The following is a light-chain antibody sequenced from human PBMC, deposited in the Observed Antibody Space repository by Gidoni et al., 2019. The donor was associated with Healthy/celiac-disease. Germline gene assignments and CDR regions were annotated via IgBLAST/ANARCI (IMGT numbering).Light chain of an antibody. CDR1: SSKIGSNY. V-gene: IGLV1-47*01. CDR3: AAWDDSLSGWV. J-gene: IGLJ3*02. CDR2: RNN. Sequence: QSVMTQPPPPSGTPGQRVTISCSGSSSKIGSNYVYWYQQLPGTAPNLLLYRNNQRPSGVPDRFSCSKSGTSASLAISGLRSEDEADYYCAAWDDSLSGWVFGGGTKLTVL.